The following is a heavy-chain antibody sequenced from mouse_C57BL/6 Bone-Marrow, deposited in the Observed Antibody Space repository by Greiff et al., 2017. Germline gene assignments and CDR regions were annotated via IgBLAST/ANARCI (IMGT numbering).Heavy chain of an antibody. D-gene: IGHD2-5*01. V-gene: IGHV1-69*01. Sequence: QVQLQQPGAELVMPGASVKLSSKASGYTFTSYWMHWVKQRPGQGLEWIGEIDPSDSYTNYNQKFKGKSTLTVDKSSSTAYMQLSSLTSEDSAVYYCARGDSNYDFDYWGQGTTLTVSS. CDR2: IDPSDSYT. CDR1: GYTFTSYW. J-gene: IGHJ2*01. CDR3: ARGDSNYDFDY.